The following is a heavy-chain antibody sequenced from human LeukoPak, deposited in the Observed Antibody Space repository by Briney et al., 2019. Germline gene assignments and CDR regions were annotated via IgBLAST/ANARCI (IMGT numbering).Heavy chain of an antibody. CDR2: MNPNSGNT. D-gene: IGHD2-21*01. J-gene: IGHJ6*02. V-gene: IGHV1-8*01. CDR1: GYTFTSYD. Sequence: ASVKVSCKASGYTFTSYDINWVRQATGQGLEWMGWMNPNSGNTGYAQKFQGRVTMTRNTSISTAYMELSSLRSEDTAVYYCATVTVIDYYYGMDVWGQGTTVTVSS. CDR3: ATVTVIDYYYGMDV.